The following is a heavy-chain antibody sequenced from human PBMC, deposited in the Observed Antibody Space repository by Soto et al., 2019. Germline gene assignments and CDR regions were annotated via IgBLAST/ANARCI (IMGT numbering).Heavy chain of an antibody. D-gene: IGHD3-22*01. CDR3: ARQIYDSDTGPNFQYYFDS. CDR2: IDPSDSQT. Sequence: GPALKISFAVSGYSLAGYLITWVLQTPGKGLEWMGRIDPSDSQTYYSPSFRGHVTISVTKSITTVFLQWSSLRASDTAMYYCARQIYDSDTGPNFQYYFDSWGQGTPVTVSS. CDR1: GYSLAGYL. V-gene: IGHV5-10-1*01. J-gene: IGHJ4*02.